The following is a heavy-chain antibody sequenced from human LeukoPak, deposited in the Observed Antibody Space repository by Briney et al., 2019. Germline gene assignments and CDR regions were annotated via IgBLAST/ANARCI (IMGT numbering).Heavy chain of an antibody. V-gene: IGHV3-7*03. CDR1: GFTFSSYW. J-gene: IGHJ4*02. CDR2: INHNGNVN. D-gene: IGHD5/OR15-5a*01. Sequence: GGSLRLSCAASGFTFSSYWMNWARQAPGKGLEWVASINHNGNVNYYVDSVKGRFTISRDNAKNSVFLQMDSLRVEDTALYYCARRGLHDYWGQGTLVTVSS. CDR3: ARRGLHDY.